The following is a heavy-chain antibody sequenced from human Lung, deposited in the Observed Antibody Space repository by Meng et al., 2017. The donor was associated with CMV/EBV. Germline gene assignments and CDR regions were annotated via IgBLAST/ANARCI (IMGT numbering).Heavy chain of an antibody. V-gene: IGHV4-39*01. CDR3: ARHHHSPTFDY. CDR1: GGSISSSSYY. D-gene: IGHD1-14*01. CDR2: VVYSGTT. Sequence: QVQLQGGGPGLVKPSGTLCLPCTVPGGSISSSSYYWAWIRQPPGEGLEWIGSVVYSGTTYYTSSLKSRVSISVDTSKNQFSLKLSSVTAADTAVYYCARHHHSPTFDYWGQGTLVTVSS. J-gene: IGHJ4*02.